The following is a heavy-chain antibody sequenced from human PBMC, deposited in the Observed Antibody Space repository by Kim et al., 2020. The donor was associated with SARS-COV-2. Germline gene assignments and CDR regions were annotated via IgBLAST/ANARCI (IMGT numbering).Heavy chain of an antibody. V-gene: IGHV6-1*01. CDR2: TYYRSKWYN. D-gene: IGHD4-17*01. Sequence: SQTLSLTCAISGDSVSSNSAAWNWIRQSPSRGLEWLGRTYYRSKWYNDYAVSVKSRITINPDTSKNQFSLQLNSVTPEDTAVYYCARATLGSYGDYAYYYSYGMDVWGQGTTVTVSS. CDR1: GDSVSSNSAA. CDR3: ARATLGSYGDYAYYYSYGMDV. J-gene: IGHJ6*02.